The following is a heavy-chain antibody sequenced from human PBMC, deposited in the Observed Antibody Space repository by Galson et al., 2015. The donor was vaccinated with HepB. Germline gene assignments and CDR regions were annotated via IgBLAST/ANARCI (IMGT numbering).Heavy chain of an antibody. J-gene: IGHJ4*02. CDR2: ISRSRSSSYT. CDR1: GFTFSGYY. CDR3: ARLDSSSSFDY. Sequence: SLRLSCAASGFTFSGYYMSWVRQAPGKGLEWVSYISRSRSSSYTNYADSVKGRFTISRDDAKNSLYLQMNSLRAEDTAVYYCARLDSSSSFDYWGQGTLVTVSS. V-gene: IGHV3-11*03. D-gene: IGHD6-6*01.